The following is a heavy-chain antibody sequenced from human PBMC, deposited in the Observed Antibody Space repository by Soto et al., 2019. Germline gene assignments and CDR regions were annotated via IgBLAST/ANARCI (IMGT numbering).Heavy chain of an antibody. CDR2: INHSGST. J-gene: IGHJ5*02. Sequence: SETLSLTCAVYGGSFSGYYWSWIRQPPGKGLEWIGEINHSGSTNYNPSLKSRVTISVDTSKNQFSLKLSSVTAADTVVYYCARVLILRFDPWGQGTLVTVSS. V-gene: IGHV4-34*01. D-gene: IGHD3-3*01. CDR1: GGSFSGYY. CDR3: ARVLILRFDP.